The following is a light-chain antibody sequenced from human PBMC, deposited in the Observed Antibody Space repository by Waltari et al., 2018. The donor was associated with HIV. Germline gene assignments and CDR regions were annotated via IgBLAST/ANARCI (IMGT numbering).Light chain of an antibody. CDR1: QNVGAF. CDR3: HQYASFSGT. CDR2: QAS. J-gene: IGKJ1*01. Sequence: DIRLTQSLSTLSASPGDRVAITCRAGQNVGAFLAWYQQKPGKPPKLLIFQASTLEGGVPSRFSGSVSGSDFTLTINGLQSDDFATYYCHQYASFSGTFGQGTKVEL. V-gene: IGKV1-5*03.